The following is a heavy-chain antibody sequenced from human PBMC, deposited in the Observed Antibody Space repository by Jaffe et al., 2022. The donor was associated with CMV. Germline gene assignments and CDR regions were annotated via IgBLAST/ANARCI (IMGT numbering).Heavy chain of an antibody. V-gene: IGHV3-21*02. J-gene: IGHJ4*02. Sequence: EVQLVESGGGLVKPGGSLRLSCAASGFTFSRYTMNWVRQAPGKGLEWVSSITDSGHYMYYTDSLKGRFTISRDNAKNSLYLQMNSLRAEDTAIYYCARDNEATALTFWGQGTLVTVSS. CDR1: GFTFSRYT. CDR2: ITDSGHYM. CDR3: ARDNEATALTF. D-gene: IGHD5-12*01.